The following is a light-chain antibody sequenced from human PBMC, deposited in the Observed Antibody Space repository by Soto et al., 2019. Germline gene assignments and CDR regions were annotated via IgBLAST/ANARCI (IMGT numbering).Light chain of an antibody. CDR1: SSDVGDYKY. Sequence: QSALTQPASVSGSPGQSITISCTGTSSDVGDYKYVSWYQQHPGKAPKLMIYEVSNRPSGVSNRFSGSKSGNTASLTISGLPAEDEAQYYCSSYTSSSTPVLFGGGTKLTGL. CDR3: SSYTSSSTPVL. V-gene: IGLV2-14*01. CDR2: EVS. J-gene: IGLJ2*01.